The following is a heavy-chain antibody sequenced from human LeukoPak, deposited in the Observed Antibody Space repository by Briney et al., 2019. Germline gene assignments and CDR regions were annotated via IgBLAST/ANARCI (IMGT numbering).Heavy chain of an antibody. V-gene: IGHV4-34*01. CDR1: GGSFSGYY. CDR3: ARSWGHYDFWSGSSLYYFDY. J-gene: IGHJ4*02. D-gene: IGHD3-3*01. Sequence: SETLSLTCAGYGGSFSGYYWSWIRQPPGKGPEWIGEINHSGSTNYNPSLKSRVTISVDTSKNQFSLKLSSVTAADTAVYYCARSWGHYDFWSGSSLYYFDYWGQGTLVTVSS. CDR2: INHSGST.